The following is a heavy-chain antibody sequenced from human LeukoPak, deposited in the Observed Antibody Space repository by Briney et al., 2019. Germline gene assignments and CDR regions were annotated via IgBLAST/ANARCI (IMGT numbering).Heavy chain of an antibody. V-gene: IGHV5-51*01. CDR2: IYPRDSDT. Sequence: GESLEISCKGSGFIFTNYWIGWVRQMPGKGLEWMGIIYPRDSDTRYSPSFQGQVIISADKSISTAYLQWSSLKASDTAMYYCARPPSLIRGATFDYWGQGTLVTVSS. J-gene: IGHJ4*02. D-gene: IGHD1-26*01. CDR1: GFIFTNYW. CDR3: ARPPSLIRGATFDY.